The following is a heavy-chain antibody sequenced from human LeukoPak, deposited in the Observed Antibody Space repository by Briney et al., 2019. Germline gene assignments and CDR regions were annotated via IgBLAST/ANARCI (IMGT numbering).Heavy chain of an antibody. CDR2: INSDGSTT. V-gene: IGHV3-74*01. D-gene: IGHD1-26*01. J-gene: IGHJ4*02. CDR3: ARRSSGSPPYYFDY. Sequence: GGSLRLSCAASGFTFSSYWMHWVRHAPGKGLVWVSRINSDGSTTNYADYVKGRSTISRDNAKNTLYLQMNSLRAEDTAVYYCARRSSGSPPYYFDYWGQGTLVTVSS. CDR1: GFTFSSYW.